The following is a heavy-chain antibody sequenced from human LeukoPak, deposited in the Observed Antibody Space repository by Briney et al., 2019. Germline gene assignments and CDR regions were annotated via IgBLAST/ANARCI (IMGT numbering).Heavy chain of an antibody. D-gene: IGHD6-13*01. J-gene: IGHJ5*02. CDR3: ARGRGAAAGKSWFDP. CDR2: MNPNSGNT. Sequence: VASVKFSCKASGYTFTSYDINWVRQATGQGLEWMGWMNPNSGNTGYAQKFQGRVTMTRNTSISTAYMELSSLRSEDTAVYYCARGRGAAAGKSWFDPWGQGTLVTVSS. V-gene: IGHV1-8*01. CDR1: GYTFTSYD.